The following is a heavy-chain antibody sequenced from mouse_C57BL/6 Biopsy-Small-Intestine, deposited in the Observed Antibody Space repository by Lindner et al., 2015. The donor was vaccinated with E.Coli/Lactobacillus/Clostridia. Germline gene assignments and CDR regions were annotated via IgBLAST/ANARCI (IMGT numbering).Heavy chain of an antibody. CDR2: IYPGGGYT. D-gene: IGHD2-4*01. CDR3: ARRYDYVYDV. CDR1: GYTFTNYW. Sequence: VQLQESGAEVVRPGTSVKMSCRASGYTFTNYWIGWAKQRPGHGLEWIGDIYPGGGYTNYNEKFTGKAALTEDKSSSTAYMQFSSLTSEDSAIYYCARRYDYVYDVWGTGTTVIVSS. J-gene: IGHJ1*03. V-gene: IGHV1-63*01.